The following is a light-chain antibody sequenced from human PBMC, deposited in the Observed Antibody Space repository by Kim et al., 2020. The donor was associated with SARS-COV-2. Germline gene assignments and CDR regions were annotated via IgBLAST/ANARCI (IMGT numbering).Light chain of an antibody. CDR3: QVWDSINDHVI. Sequence: APGKEAKITCGGNKIGDVHVHGYQQKPGQTPAVVIQYDSERPSGIPERFSGSNAGNTANLTISRVEAGDEADYYCQVWDSINDHVIIGGGTQLTVL. J-gene: IGLJ7*01. CDR2: YDS. V-gene: IGLV3-21*04. CDR1: KIGDVH.